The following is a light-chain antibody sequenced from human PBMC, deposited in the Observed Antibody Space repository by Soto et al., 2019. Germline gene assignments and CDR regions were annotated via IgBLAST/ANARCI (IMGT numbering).Light chain of an antibody. CDR3: QQYNTYSYT. CDR2: DAS. CDR1: QSISNW. V-gene: IGKV1-5*01. J-gene: IGKJ2*01. Sequence: DIQMTQSPSTLSASVGDRVTITCRASQSISNWLAWYQQRPGKAPKLLIYDASNLESWVPSRFSGSGSGTEFTLTISALRPDDFATYDCQQYNTYSYTFGQGTKLESK.